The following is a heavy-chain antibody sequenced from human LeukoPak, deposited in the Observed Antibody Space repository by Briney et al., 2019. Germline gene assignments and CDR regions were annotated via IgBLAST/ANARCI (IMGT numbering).Heavy chain of an antibody. CDR3: ARTAYYDFWSGYLD. D-gene: IGHD3-3*01. V-gene: IGHV4-34*01. Sequence: SETLSLTCAVYGGSFSGYYWSWIRQPPGKGLEWIGEINHSGSTNYNPSLKSRVTISVDTSKNQFSLRLSSVTAADTAVYYCARTAYYDFWSGYLDWGQGTLVTVSS. CDR2: INHSGST. CDR1: GGSFSGYY. J-gene: IGHJ4*02.